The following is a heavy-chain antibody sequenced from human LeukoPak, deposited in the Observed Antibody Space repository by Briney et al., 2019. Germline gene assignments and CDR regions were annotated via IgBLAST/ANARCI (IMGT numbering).Heavy chain of an antibody. CDR3: ARLKGPTLPFDY. Sequence: SETLPLTCTVSGGSISSYYWSWIRQPPGKGLEWIGYIYTSGSTNYNPSLKSRVTISVDTSKNQFSLKLSSVTAADTAVYYCARLKGPTLPFDYWGQGTLVTVSS. J-gene: IGHJ4*02. D-gene: IGHD2/OR15-2a*01. CDR1: GGSISSYY. V-gene: IGHV4-4*09. CDR2: IYTSGST.